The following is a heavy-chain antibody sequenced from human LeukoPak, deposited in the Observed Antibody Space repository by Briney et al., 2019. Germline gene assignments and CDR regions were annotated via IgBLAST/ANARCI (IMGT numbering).Heavy chain of an antibody. CDR3: AKGTGKYWTYFDN. Sequence: GGSLRLSCTASGFTFDDYAMHWVRHAPGKGLEWVSGISWNSGSIDYAGSVRGRFTISRDNANNSLFLHMSSLSAEDTALYYCAKGTGKYWTYFDNWGHGTLVTVSS. CDR1: GFTFDDYA. V-gene: IGHV3-9*01. D-gene: IGHD1-1*01. J-gene: IGHJ4*01. CDR2: ISWNSGSI.